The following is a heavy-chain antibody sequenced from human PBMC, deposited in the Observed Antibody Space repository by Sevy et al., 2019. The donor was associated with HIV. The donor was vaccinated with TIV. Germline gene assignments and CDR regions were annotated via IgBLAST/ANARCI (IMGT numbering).Heavy chain of an antibody. V-gene: IGHV3-21*01. CDR3: ARDSGYTGYD. J-gene: IGHJ4*02. CDR2: ISRSSTYI. D-gene: IGHD5-12*01. Sequence: GGSLRLSCATSVFTFSTYSMNWVRQAPGKGLEWVSSISRSSTYIYYTDSVKGRFTLSRDNARNSLYLQMNSLRVDDTAVYYCARDSGYTGYDWGQGTLVTVSS. CDR1: VFTFSTYS.